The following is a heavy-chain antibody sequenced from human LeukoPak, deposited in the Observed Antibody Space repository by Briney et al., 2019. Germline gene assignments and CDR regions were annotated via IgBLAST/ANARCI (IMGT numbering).Heavy chain of an antibody. J-gene: IGHJ6*04. D-gene: IGHD1-14*01. CDR3: ARKKKEPPPASGMTF. V-gene: IGHV4-34*01. CDR2: INHSGST. Sequence: PSETLSLTCAVYGGSFSGYYWSWIRQPPGKGLEWIGEINHSGSTNYNPSLKSRVTISVDTSKNQFSLKLSSVTAADTAVYYCARKKKEPPPASGMTFGGKGPRVTAS. CDR1: GGSFSGYY.